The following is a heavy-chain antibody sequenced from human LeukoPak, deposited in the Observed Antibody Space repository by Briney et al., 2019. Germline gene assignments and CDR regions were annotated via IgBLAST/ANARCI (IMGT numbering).Heavy chain of an antibody. V-gene: IGHV3-21*01. J-gene: IGHJ4*02. CDR2: ISSSSSYI. CDR3: ARDAGTGDYYGSGTPGAHDY. Sequence: GGSLRLSCAASGFTFSSYSMNWVRQAPGKGLEWVSSISSSSSYIYYADSVKGRFTISRDNAKNSLYLQMNSLRAEDTAVYYCARDAGTGDYYGSGTPGAHDYWGQGTLVTVSS. CDR1: GFTFSSYS. D-gene: IGHD3-10*01.